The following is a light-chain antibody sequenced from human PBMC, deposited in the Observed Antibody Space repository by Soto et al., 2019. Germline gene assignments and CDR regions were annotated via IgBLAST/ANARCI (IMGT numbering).Light chain of an antibody. CDR2: GAS. J-gene: IGKJ1*01. V-gene: IGKV3-15*01. Sequence: EIVLTQSPATLSVSPGDRATLSCRASQSVSRNLAWYQQKPGQAPRLLIYGASTRATSIPARFSGSGSGTDLTLTISSLQSADFAVYYCQQYDKSPTWTFGQGTKVDIK. CDR1: QSVSRN. CDR3: QQYDKSPTWT.